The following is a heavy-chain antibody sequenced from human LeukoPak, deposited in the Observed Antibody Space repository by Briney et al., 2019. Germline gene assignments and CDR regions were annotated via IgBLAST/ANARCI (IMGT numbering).Heavy chain of an antibody. CDR2: IIPIFGTV. Sequence: SVKVSCKASGGTFSSYAISWVRQAPGQGLEWMGGIIPIFGTVNYAQKFQGRVTIPADESTSTAYMELSSLSSEDTAVYYCARERSPDYGMDVWGQGTTVTVSS. J-gene: IGHJ6*02. CDR3: ARERSPDYGMDV. V-gene: IGHV1-69*19. CDR1: GGTFSSYA.